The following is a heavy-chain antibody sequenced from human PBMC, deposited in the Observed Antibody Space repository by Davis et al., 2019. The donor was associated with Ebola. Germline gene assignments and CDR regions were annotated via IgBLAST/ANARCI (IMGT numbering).Heavy chain of an antibody. Sequence: SETLSLTCTVSGGSISSYYWSWIRQPQGKGLEWLGYIYYSGSTNYNPSLKSRVTISVDTSKNQFSLKLSSVTAADTAVYYCARARYCSSTSCYLLGNYYYYGMDVWGQGTTVTVSS. J-gene: IGHJ6*02. D-gene: IGHD2-2*01. CDR1: GGSISSYY. CDR2: IYYSGST. V-gene: IGHV4-59*01. CDR3: ARARYCSSTSCYLLGNYYYYGMDV.